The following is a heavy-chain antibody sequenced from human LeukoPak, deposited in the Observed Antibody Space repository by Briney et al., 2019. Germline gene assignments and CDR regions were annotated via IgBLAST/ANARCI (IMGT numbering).Heavy chain of an antibody. Sequence: GGSLRLSCADSGFTFSSYWMHWVRQAPGKGLVWVSRINSDGSSTNYADSVKGRFTISRDNAKNTLYLQMNSLRAEDTAVYYCAREMVGDTVFHYWGQGTLVTVPS. J-gene: IGHJ4*02. D-gene: IGHD1-26*01. CDR1: GFTFSSYW. CDR3: AREMVGDTVFHY. CDR2: INSDGSST. V-gene: IGHV3-74*01.